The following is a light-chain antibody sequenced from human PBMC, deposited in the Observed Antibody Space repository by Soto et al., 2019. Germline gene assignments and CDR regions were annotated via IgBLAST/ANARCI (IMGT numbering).Light chain of an antibody. V-gene: IGKV3-20*01. CDR2: DAS. J-gene: IGKJ4*01. CDR3: QQYGSSPLT. CDR1: QSVSSSY. Sequence: EIVLTQSPGTLSLSPGERATISCRASQSVSSSYLAWYQQKPGQAPRFLIYDASSRATGIPDRFSGSGSGTDFTLTISRLEPEDFAVYYCQQYGSSPLTFGGGTRWIS.